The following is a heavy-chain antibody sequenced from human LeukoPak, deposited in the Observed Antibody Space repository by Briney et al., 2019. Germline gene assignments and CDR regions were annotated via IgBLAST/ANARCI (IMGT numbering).Heavy chain of an antibody. CDR3: AKGRRNNWSNDAFDI. CDR1: GFTFSSYG. Sequence: GGSLRLSCAASGFTFSSYGMHWVRQAPGKGLEWVTFIRYDGTNKYYADSVKGRFTISRDNAKKSLYLEMHSLRPEDMALYHCAKGRRNNWSNDAFDIWGQGTMVTVSS. CDR2: IRYDGTNK. V-gene: IGHV3-30*02. J-gene: IGHJ3*02. D-gene: IGHD1-1*01.